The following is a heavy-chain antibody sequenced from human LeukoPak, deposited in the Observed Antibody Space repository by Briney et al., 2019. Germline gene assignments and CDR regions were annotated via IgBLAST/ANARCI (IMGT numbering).Heavy chain of an antibody. CDR3: TRTYYDILTGTNWFDP. Sequence: LSLTCAVYGGSFSGYYWSWVRLAPGKGLECISYISSSGSTIHYADSVKGRFTVSRDTAKNSLYLQMNSLRAEDTAVYYCTRTYYDILTGTNWFDPWGQGTLVTVSS. D-gene: IGHD3-9*01. CDR1: GGSFSGYY. CDR2: ISSSGSTI. J-gene: IGHJ5*02. V-gene: IGHV3-11*04.